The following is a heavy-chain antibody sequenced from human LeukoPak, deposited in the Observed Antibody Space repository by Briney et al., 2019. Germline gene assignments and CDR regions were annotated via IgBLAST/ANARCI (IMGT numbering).Heavy chain of an antibody. CDR3: VRAGRMVRGVINS. CDR2: IYYSGST. D-gene: IGHD3-10*01. Sequence: PSETLSLTCTVSGGSVSSSSYYWGWIRQPPGKGLEWIGSIYYSGSTYYNPSLKSRVTISVDTSKNQFSLKLSSVTAADTAVYYCVRAGRMVRGVINSWGQGTLVTVSS. J-gene: IGHJ4*02. V-gene: IGHV4-39*01. CDR1: GGSVSSSSYY.